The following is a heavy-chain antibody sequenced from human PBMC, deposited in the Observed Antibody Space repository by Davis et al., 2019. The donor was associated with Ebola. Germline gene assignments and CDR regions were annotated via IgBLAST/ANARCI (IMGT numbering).Heavy chain of an antibody. CDR3: ARENDGDYGFDP. Sequence: PSETLSLTCTVSGGSISSGTYYWSWIRQPAGKGLEWIGHIYTSGSTNYNPSLKSRVTISVDTSKNQFSLKLSSVTATDTAVYYCARENDGDYGFDPWGQGTLVTVSS. D-gene: IGHD4-17*01. V-gene: IGHV4-61*09. CDR1: GGSISSGTYY. J-gene: IGHJ5*02. CDR2: IYTSGST.